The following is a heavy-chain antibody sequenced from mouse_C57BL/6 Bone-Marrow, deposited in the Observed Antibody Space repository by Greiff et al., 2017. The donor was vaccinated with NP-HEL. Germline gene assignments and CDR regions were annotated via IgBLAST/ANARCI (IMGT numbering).Heavy chain of an antibody. CDR1: GFTFSSYA. D-gene: IGHD1-1*01. CDR2: ISDGGSYT. Sequence: EVQRVESGGGLVKPGGSLKLSCAASGFTFSSYAMSWVRQTPEKRLEWVATISDGGSYTYYPDNVKGRFSISRDNAKNNLYLQMSHLKSEDTAMYYCARDSYEYYFDYWGQGTTLTVSS. CDR3: ARDSYEYYFDY. V-gene: IGHV5-4*01. J-gene: IGHJ2*01.